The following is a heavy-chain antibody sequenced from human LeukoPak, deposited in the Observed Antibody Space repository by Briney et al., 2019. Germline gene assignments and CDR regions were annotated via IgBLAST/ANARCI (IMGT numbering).Heavy chain of an antibody. Sequence: SETLSLTCTVSGGSISSGDYYWSWIRQPPGKALEWIGYIYYSGSTYYNPSLKSRVTISIDTSKNQFSLKLSSVTAADTAMYYCASRGYTYGHFDYWGPGTLVTVSS. CDR1: GGSISSGDYY. J-gene: IGHJ4*02. CDR2: IYYSGST. D-gene: IGHD5-18*01. V-gene: IGHV4-30-4*01. CDR3: ASRGYTYGHFDY.